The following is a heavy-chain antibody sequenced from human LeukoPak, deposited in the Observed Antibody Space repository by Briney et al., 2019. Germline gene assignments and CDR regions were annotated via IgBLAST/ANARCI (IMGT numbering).Heavy chain of an antibody. D-gene: IGHD2-8*01. V-gene: IGHV1-24*01. CDR1: GYTLTELS. CDR2: FDPEDGET. J-gene: IGHJ4*02. CDR3: ATGLIKGFMVDY. Sequence: ASVKVSCKVSGYTLTELSMHWVRQAPGKGLEWMGGFDPEDGETIQGRVTMTEDTSTDTAYMELSSLRSEDTAVYYCATGLIKGFMVDYWGQGTLVTVSS.